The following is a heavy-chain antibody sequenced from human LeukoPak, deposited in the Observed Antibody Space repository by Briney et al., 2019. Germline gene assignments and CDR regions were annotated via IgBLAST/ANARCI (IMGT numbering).Heavy chain of an antibody. CDR2: ISGGGGST. Sequence: GGSLRLSCAASGFTLSSYAMSWVRQAPGHGVEWVSGISGGGGSTYYADSVKGRFTISRDNSKNTLYLQMNSLRAEDTAVYYCAKHYDSSGYFYYYYMDVWGKGTTVTVSS. V-gene: IGHV3-23*01. CDR3: AKHYDSSGYFYYYYMDV. CDR1: GFTLSSYA. D-gene: IGHD3-22*01. J-gene: IGHJ6*03.